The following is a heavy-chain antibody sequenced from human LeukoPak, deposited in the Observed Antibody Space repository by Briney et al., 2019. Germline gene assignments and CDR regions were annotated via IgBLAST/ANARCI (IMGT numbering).Heavy chain of an antibody. CDR2: IYYSGST. CDR1: GGSISGSSYY. J-gene: IGHJ4*02. V-gene: IGHV4-39*01. CDR3: ARHYGP. Sequence: SETLSLTCAVSGGSISGSSYYWGWIRQPPGKGLEWIGSIYYSGSTYYNPSLKSRVTISVDTSKNQFSLKLNSVTATDTVVYYCARHYGPWGQGTLVTVSS. D-gene: IGHD3-10*01.